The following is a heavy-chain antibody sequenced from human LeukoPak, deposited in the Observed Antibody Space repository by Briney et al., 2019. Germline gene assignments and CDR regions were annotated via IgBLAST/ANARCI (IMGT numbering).Heavy chain of an antibody. CDR3: AREAYSSGRAGCFDY. V-gene: IGHV3-64*01. D-gene: IGHD6-25*01. CDR1: GFTFSNYA. CDR2: IGTDVRTT. J-gene: IGHJ4*02. Sequence: GGSLRLSCAASGFTFSNYAMHWVRQAPGKGLEYVSAIGTDVRTTLYANSVKDRFTISRDNSKSTLYLQMDSLRVEDMAVYYCAREAYSSGRAGCFDYWGRGTLVTVSS.